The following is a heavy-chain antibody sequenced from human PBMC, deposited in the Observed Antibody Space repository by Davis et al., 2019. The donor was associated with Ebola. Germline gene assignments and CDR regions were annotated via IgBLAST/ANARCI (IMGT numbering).Heavy chain of an antibody. CDR2: INSDGSST. V-gene: IGHV3-74*01. CDR1: GFTFSSYW. CDR3: ARVQWWYRRLDY. Sequence: GESLKISCAASGFTFSSYWMHWVRQAPGKGLVWVSRINSDGSSTSYADSVKGRFTISRDNAKNTLYLQMNSLRAEDTAVYYCARVQWWYRRLDYWGQGTLVTVSS. J-gene: IGHJ4*02. D-gene: IGHD2-15*01.